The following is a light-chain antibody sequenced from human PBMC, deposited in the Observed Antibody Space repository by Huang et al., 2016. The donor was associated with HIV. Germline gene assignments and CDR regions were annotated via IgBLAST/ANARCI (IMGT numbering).Light chain of an antibody. CDR2: TAS. CDR3: QQYHNWPLT. J-gene: IGKJ5*01. Sequence: EIVMTQSPATLSVSPGERATLSCRASQSVGSTLAWYQPKPGQVPRLLFYTASTRATGVSDSFSGSGSGTEFTLTISSLQSEDLAVYYCQQYHNWPLTFGQGTRLEIK. V-gene: IGKV3-15*01. CDR1: QSVGST.